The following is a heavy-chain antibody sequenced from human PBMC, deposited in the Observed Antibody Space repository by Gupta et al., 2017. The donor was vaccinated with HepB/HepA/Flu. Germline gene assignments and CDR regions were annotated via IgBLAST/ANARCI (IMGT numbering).Heavy chain of an antibody. CDR1: GPPVYIPF. V-gene: IGHV3-53*04. D-gene: IGHD5-18*01. CDR2: RNSGGDT. Sequence: EVQLLESVGALVQPGGSLRLSCVVCGPPVYIPFMTWIRQAPGRNLGWVSTRNSGGDTFYAVSGKGRFTISRHNSRNTLYLEMNSLRPEDTAIDYCARGHNTAPLGYWGQGSLVIGSS. J-gene: IGHJ4*01. CDR3: ARGHNTAPLGY.